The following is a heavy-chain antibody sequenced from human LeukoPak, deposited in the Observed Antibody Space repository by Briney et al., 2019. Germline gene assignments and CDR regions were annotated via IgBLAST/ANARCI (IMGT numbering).Heavy chain of an antibody. V-gene: IGHV4-59*08. CDR3: ARRMATVTDAFDI. D-gene: IGHD5-24*01. J-gene: IGHJ3*02. CDR2: VFHSGTT. Sequence: SETLSLTCNVSGDSLTSHFWSWIRQTPGKGLEWIGYVFHSGTTNYSPSLKSRVTISLDTSNKQFYFMLASVTAADTAVYYCARRMATVTDAFDIWGRGTMVSVSS. CDR1: GDSLTSHF.